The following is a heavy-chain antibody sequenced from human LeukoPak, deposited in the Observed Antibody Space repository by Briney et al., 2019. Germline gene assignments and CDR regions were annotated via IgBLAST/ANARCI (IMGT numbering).Heavy chain of an antibody. D-gene: IGHD5-24*01. CDR1: GFTFSSYS. Sequence: PGGSLRLSCAASGFTFSSYSMNWVRQAPGKGLEWVSSISSSSSYIYYGDSVKGRFTISRDNAKNSLYLQMNSLRAEDTAVYYCARGPESDGYNYDYWGQGTLVTASS. CDR2: ISSSSSYI. CDR3: ARGPESDGYNYDY. J-gene: IGHJ4*02. V-gene: IGHV3-21*01.